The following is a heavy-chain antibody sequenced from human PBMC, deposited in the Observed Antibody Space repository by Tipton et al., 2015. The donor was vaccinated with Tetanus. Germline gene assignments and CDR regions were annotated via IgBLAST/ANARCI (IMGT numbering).Heavy chain of an antibody. D-gene: IGHD2-2*01. CDR1: GGSVSSGSYY. V-gene: IGHV4-61*01. Sequence: TLSLTCTVSGGSVSSGSYYWSWIRQPPGKGLEWIGYIYYSGSTNYNPSLKSRVTISVDKSKNQFSLKLSSVTAADTAVYYCARDLVVPAAYHDAFDIWGQGTMVTVSS. CDR2: IYYSGST. J-gene: IGHJ3*02. CDR3: ARDLVVPAAYHDAFDI.